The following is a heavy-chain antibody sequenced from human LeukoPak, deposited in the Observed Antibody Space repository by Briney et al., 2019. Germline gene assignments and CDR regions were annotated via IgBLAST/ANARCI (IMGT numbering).Heavy chain of an antibody. J-gene: IGHJ6*03. Sequence: ASVKVSCKASGYTFTSYGISWVRQAPGQGLEWMGWISAYNGNTNYAQKFQGRVTITTDESTSTAYMELSSLRSEDTAVYYCARAVTGTYYYYYYMDVWGKGTTVTVSS. CDR3: ARAVTGTYYYYYYMDV. V-gene: IGHV1-18*01. D-gene: IGHD1-20*01. CDR1: GYTFTSYG. CDR2: ISAYNGNT.